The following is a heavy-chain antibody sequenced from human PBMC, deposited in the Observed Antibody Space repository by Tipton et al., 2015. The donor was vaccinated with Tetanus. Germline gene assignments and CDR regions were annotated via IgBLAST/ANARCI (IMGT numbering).Heavy chain of an antibody. J-gene: IGHJ4*02. V-gene: IGHV3-30-3*01. CDR3: AKAKPVITLAFFDY. Sequence: SLRLSCATSGLSFSGYGLHWLRQAPGKGLEWVALVAYDGNNKYYADSVKGRFTISRDNSKDTLYLQMNSLRPEDTAIYYCAKAKPVITLAFFDYWGQGTLVTVSS. CDR1: GLSFSGYG. CDR2: VAYDGNNK. D-gene: IGHD3-16*01.